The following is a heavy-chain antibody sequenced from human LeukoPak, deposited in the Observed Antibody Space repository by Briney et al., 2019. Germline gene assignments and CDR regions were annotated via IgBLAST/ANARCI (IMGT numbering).Heavy chain of an antibody. CDR3: ARDHSHYYDTGGWNAFDI. J-gene: IGHJ3*02. Sequence: GASVKVSCKASGYTFTSYGISWVRQAPGQRLEWMGWINPNSGGTNYAQKFQGRVTMTRDTSISTAYMELSRLRSDDTAVYYCARDHSHYYDTGGWNAFDIWGQGTMVTVSS. CDR1: GYTFTSYG. V-gene: IGHV1-2*02. CDR2: INPNSGGT. D-gene: IGHD3-22*01.